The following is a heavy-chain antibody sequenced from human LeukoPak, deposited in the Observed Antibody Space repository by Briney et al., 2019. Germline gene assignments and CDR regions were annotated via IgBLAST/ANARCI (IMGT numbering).Heavy chain of an antibody. CDR3: ARDSGCSSTSCYDIVPWYFDL. Sequence: PGGSLRLSCAASGFTFSSYAMSWVRQAPGKGLEWVSSISSSSYIYYADSVKGRFTISRDNAKNSLYLQMNSLRAEDTAVYYCARDSGCSSTSCYDIVPWYFDLWGRGTLVTVSS. D-gene: IGHD2-2*01. CDR2: ISSSSYI. J-gene: IGHJ2*01. V-gene: IGHV3-21*01. CDR1: GFTFSSYA.